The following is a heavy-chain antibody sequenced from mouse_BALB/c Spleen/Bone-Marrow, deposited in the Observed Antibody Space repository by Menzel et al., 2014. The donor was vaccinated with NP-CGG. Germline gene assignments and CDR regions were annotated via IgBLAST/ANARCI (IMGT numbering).Heavy chain of an antibody. CDR3: TRSMGLYYAMDY. CDR2: IYPGNSDT. V-gene: IGHV1-5*01. D-gene: IGHD2-3*01. CDR1: GYTFTIYW. J-gene: IGHJ4*01. Sequence: EVQLQQSGTVLARPGASVKMSCKASGYTFTIYWMHWVKQRPGQGLEWIGAIYPGNSDTSYNQKFKGKAKLTAVTSTSTAYMELSSLTNEDSAVYYCTRSMGLYYAMDYWGQGTSVTVSS.